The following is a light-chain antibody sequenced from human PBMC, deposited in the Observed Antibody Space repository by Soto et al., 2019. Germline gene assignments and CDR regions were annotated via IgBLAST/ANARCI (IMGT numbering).Light chain of an antibody. CDR3: SSYTSSSTPL. CDR1: SSDVGGYNY. Sequence: QSALTQPASVSGSPGQSITISCTGTSSDVGGYNYVSWYHQHPGKAPKLMIYDVSNRPSGVSNRFSGSKSGNTASLTISGLQAEDEADYYCSSYTSSSTPLFGGGTKVTVL. V-gene: IGLV2-14*01. CDR2: DVS. J-gene: IGLJ2*01.